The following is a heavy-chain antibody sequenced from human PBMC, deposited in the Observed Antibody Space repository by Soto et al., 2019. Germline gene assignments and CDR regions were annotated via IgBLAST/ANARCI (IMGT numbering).Heavy chain of an antibody. CDR2: ITQDGSNK. D-gene: IGHD6-25*01. Sequence: PGGSLRLSCAASGFTFSSYFMSWVRQAPGKGLEWVANITQDGSNKYYVDSVKGRFTISRDNAKNSQYLQMNNLRAEDTAVYYCARYGRGSYFFYIDYYGQGALVTVSS. CDR3: ARYGRGSYFFYIDY. CDR1: GFTFSSYF. V-gene: IGHV3-7*03. J-gene: IGHJ4*02.